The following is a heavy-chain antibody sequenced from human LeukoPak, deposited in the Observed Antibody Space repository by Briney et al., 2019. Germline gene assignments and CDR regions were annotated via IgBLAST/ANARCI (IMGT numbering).Heavy chain of an antibody. J-gene: IGHJ4*02. CDR1: GFTFSSYA. Sequence: GGSLRLSCAASGFTFSSYAMSWVRQAPGRGLEWVSTISGTGGSTYYADSVKGRFTISRDNSKNTLYLQMNSLRAEDTAVYYCAKGSGLTGTFFDYWGQGTLVTVSS. CDR3: AKGSGLTGTFFDY. V-gene: IGHV3-23*01. CDR2: ISGTGGST. D-gene: IGHD7-27*01.